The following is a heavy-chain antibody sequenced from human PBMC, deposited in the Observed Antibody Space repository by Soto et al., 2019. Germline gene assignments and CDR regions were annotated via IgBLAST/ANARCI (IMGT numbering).Heavy chain of an antibody. Sequence: QVQLQESGPGLVKPSETLSLTCSVSGGSNSSSYWSWIRQPPGKGLEWFAFIYYSGTPTYNPPLRRRLTISLDMSKNQFSLRLNAVCAADTAVYYCARQFSCGDSFDSWGQGTLVTVSS. CDR3: ARQFSCGDSFDS. J-gene: IGHJ4*02. V-gene: IGHV4-59*08. CDR1: GGSNSSSY. D-gene: IGHD2-15*01. CDR2: IYYSGTP.